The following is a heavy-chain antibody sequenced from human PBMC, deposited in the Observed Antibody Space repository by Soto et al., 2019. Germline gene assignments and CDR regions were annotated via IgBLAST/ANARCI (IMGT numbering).Heavy chain of an antibody. CDR1: GYTFTSYG. CDR3: ARDISLTIAVAGTDAFDI. D-gene: IGHD6-19*01. V-gene: IGHV1-18*01. Sequence: GASVKVSCKASGYTFTSYGSSWVRQAPGQGLEWMGWISAYNGNTNYAQKLQGRVTMTTDTSTSTAYMELRSLRSDDTAVYYCARDISLTIAVAGTDAFDIWGQGTMLTVSS. CDR2: ISAYNGNT. J-gene: IGHJ3*02.